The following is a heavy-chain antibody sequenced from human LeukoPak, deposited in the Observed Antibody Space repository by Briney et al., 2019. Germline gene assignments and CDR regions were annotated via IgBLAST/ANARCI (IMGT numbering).Heavy chain of an antibody. CDR1: GFTFSSYG. J-gene: IGHJ5*02. CDR3: ARWYYYETSGLYYGSFDN. Sequence: GGSLRLSCAASGFTFSSYGMSWVRQAPGKGLQWVSVIIGSGSSTYYADSVKGRFTISRDNARNTLYLQMNSLRAEDTAVYYCARWYYYETSGLYYGSFDNWGQGTLVTVPS. D-gene: IGHD3-22*01. V-gene: IGHV3-23*01. CDR2: IIGSGSST.